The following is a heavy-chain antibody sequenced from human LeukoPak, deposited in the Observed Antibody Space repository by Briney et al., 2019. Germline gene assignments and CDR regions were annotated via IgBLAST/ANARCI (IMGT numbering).Heavy chain of an antibody. J-gene: IGHJ4*02. CDR1: GFTFSSYA. CDR2: ISPNGGRT. CDR3: AKASTVLKPIDY. Sequence: GGSLRLSCAASGFTFSSYAMSWVRQGPGKGLQWVSSISPNGGRTYYADSVKGRFTISRDNSKNRLYLQMYTLRAEDTAVYFCAKASTVLKPIDYWGQGTLVTVSS. D-gene: IGHD1-14*01. V-gene: IGHV3-23*01.